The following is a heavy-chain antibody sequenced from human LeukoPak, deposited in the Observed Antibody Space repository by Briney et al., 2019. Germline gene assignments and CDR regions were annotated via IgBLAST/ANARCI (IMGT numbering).Heavy chain of an antibody. Sequence: GGSLRLSCAASGLTFSSYAMSWVRQAPGKGLEWVSAISGSGGVTYYAAPVKGRVTISRDISKNTLYLQMNSLRAADTATYYCSRDMYTSSSNLEYWGQGTLVTVSS. CDR2: ISGSGGVT. CDR3: SRDMYTSSSNLEY. V-gene: IGHV3-23*01. J-gene: IGHJ4*02. D-gene: IGHD6-6*01. CDR1: GLTFSSYA.